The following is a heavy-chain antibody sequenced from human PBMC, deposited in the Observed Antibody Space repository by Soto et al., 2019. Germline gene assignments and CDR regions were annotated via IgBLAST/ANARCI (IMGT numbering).Heavy chain of an antibody. Sequence: QVQLQESGPGLVKPSGTLSLTCAVSGGSISSSNWWSWVRQPPGKGLEWIGAIYHSGSTNYNPSLQSRVTISVYKSKNQFSLKLSSVTAADTAVYYCARDPLYGAGYYGMDVWGQGTTVTVSS. CDR1: GGSISSSNW. CDR2: IYHSGST. D-gene: IGHD4-17*01. CDR3: ARDPLYGAGYYGMDV. V-gene: IGHV4-4*02. J-gene: IGHJ6*02.